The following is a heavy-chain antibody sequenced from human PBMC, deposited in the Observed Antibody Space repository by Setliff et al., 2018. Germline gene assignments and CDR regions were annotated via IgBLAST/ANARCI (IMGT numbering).Heavy chain of an antibody. CDR1: GGSISDIGYY. CDR3: AYDYVWGSYRLQHYGMDV. D-gene: IGHD3-16*02. J-gene: IGHJ6*02. CDR2: IYYSGST. Sequence: SETLSLTCTVSGGSISDIGYYWGWIRQSPGKGLEWIATIYYSGSTYYNPSLKSRVTISVDTSKNQFSLKLSSVTAADTAVYYCAYDYVWGSYRLQHYGMDVWGQGTTVTVSS. V-gene: IGHV4-39*07.